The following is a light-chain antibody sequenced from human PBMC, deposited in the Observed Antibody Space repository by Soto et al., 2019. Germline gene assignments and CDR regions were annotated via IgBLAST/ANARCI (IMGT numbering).Light chain of an antibody. CDR2: GAS. CDR3: QQYNNWPQIT. CDR1: QSFRGL. V-gene: IGKV3-15*01. Sequence: EVVLTQSPVTLSLSPGERATLSCRASQSFRGLLAWYQQKPGQAPRLLIYGASTRATGIPARFSGSGSGTEFTLTISSLQSEDFAVYYCQQYNNWPQITFGQGTKVDIK. J-gene: IGKJ1*01.